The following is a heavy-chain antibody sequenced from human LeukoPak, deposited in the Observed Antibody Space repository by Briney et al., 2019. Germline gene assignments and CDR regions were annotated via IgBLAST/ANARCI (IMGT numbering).Heavy chain of an antibody. CDR1: GGSISSSSYY. CDR3: ARGIMAGSGSFGFWFDP. CDR2: IYYSGST. D-gene: IGHD3-10*01. J-gene: IGHJ5*02. Sequence: PSETLSLICTVSGGSISSSSYYWGWIRQPPGKGLEWIGSIYYSGSTYYNPSLKSRVTISVDTSKNQFSLKLSSVTAADTAVYSCARGIMAGSGSFGFWFDPWGQGTLVTVSS. V-gene: IGHV4-39*07.